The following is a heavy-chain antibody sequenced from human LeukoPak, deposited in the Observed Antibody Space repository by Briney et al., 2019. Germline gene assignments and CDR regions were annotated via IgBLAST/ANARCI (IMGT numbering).Heavy chain of an antibody. Sequence: GGSLRLSCAASGFTFSSHGMNWVRQAPGKGLEWVSGIIPSGHTTYYADSVRGRFTISRDNSRNTLYLQMNSLRAEDTAIYYCAKSGRYCSGGSCYQEASLDYWGQGTLVTVSX. CDR2: IIPSGHTT. D-gene: IGHD2-15*01. CDR3: AKSGRYCSGGSCYQEASLDY. V-gene: IGHV3-23*01. J-gene: IGHJ4*02. CDR1: GFTFSSHG.